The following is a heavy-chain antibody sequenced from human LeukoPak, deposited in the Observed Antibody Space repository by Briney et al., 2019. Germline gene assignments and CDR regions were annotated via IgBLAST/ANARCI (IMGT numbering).Heavy chain of an antibody. CDR2: IYYSGST. J-gene: IGHJ4*02. CDR1: GGSISSYY. CDR3: ARGLWYYHSSGFAY. V-gene: IGHV4-59*01. Sequence: SETLSLICTVSGGSISSYYWSWIRQPPGKGLEWLGYIYYSGSTNYNPSLKSRVTISVDKSKKQFSLKQSSVHAPHTALYYCARGLWYYHSSGFAYWGQGTLVTVSS. D-gene: IGHD3-22*01.